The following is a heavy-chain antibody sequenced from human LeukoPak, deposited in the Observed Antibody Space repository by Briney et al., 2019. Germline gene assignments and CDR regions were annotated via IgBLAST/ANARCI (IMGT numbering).Heavy chain of an antibody. Sequence: ASVKASCKISGYTLTEVSMHWVPQAPGTGLKGMGGVDPADGEPIYAQKFQGRVTMSEDTSTDTAYMDLSSLRSEDTAVYYCATEVVGYGDVHYFDSWGQGTLVTVSS. V-gene: IGHV1-24*01. CDR2: VDPADGEP. J-gene: IGHJ4*02. D-gene: IGHD4-17*01. CDR3: ATEVVGYGDVHYFDS. CDR1: GYTLTEVS.